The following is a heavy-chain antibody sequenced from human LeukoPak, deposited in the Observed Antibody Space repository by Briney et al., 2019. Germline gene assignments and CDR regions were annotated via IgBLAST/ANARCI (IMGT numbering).Heavy chain of an antibody. CDR2: ISPSSHYI. CDR3: ARDRHTAMVYYYYYMDV. V-gene: IGHV3-21*04. D-gene: IGHD5-18*01. Sequence: GGSLRLSCAPSGFTFSRYSMNWVRQAPGKGLEWVSSISPSSHYIYYADSVRGRFTISRDNARNSLYLQMSSLRDEDTAVYYCARDRHTAMVYYYYYMDVWGTGTTVTVSS. J-gene: IGHJ6*03. CDR1: GFTFSRYS.